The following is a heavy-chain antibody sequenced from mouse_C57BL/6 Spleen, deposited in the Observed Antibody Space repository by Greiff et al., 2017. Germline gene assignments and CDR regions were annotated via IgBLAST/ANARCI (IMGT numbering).Heavy chain of an antibody. J-gene: IGHJ2*01. V-gene: IGHV5-17*01. D-gene: IGHD2-2*01. CDR2: ISSGSSTI. CDR1: GFTFSDYG. Sequence: EVQVVESGGGLVKPGGSLKLSCAASGFTFSDYGMHWVRQAPEKGLEWVAYISSGSSTIYYADTVKGRFTISRDNAKNTLFLQMTSLRSEDTAMYYCARHGYDGEGYCDYWGQGTTLTVSS. CDR3: ARHGYDGEGYCDY.